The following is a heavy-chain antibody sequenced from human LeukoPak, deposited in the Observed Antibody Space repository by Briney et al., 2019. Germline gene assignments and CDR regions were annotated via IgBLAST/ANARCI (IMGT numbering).Heavy chain of an antibody. V-gene: IGHV3-30*04. J-gene: IGHJ4*02. D-gene: IGHD5-18*01. CDR1: GFTFSSYA. CDR3: ARGGYSYGQPYYFDY. Sequence: GGSLRLSCAASGFTFSSYAMHWVRQAPGKVLEWVAVMSYVGSNKYYADSVKGRFTISRDNSKNTLYLQMNSLRAEDTAVYYCARGGYSYGQPYYFDYWGQGTLVTVSS. CDR2: MSYVGSNK.